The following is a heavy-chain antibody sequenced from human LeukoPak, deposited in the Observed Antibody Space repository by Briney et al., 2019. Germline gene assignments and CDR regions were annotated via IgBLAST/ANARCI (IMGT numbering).Heavy chain of an antibody. Sequence: SETLSLTCTVSGGSISGYYWSWIRRPPGKGLEWIGCISYSGSTKYNPSLKSRVGISLDTSKKQFSLHLSSVTASDTAVYYCVRDFDAWNAIDIWGQGTMVTVSS. V-gene: IGHV4-59*01. CDR3: VRDFDAWNAIDI. CDR1: GGSISGYY. D-gene: IGHD3-3*01. J-gene: IGHJ3*02. CDR2: ISYSGST.